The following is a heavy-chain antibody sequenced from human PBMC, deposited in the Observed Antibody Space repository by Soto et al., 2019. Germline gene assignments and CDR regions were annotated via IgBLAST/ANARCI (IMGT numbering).Heavy chain of an antibody. CDR3: ARDGSGSYYMEGDYYGMDV. CDR1: GGSISSGGYY. J-gene: IGHJ6*02. D-gene: IGHD3-10*01. CDR2: IYYSGST. Sequence: TLSLTCTVSGGSISSGGYYWSWIRQHPGKGLEWIGYIYYSGSTYYNPSLKSRVTISVDTSKNQFSLKLSSVTAADTAVYYCARDGSGSYYMEGDYYGMDVWGQGTTVTVSS. V-gene: IGHV4-31*03.